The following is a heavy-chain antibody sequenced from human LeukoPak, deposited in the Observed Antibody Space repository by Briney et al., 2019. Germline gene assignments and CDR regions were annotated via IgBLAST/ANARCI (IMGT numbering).Heavy chain of an antibody. Sequence: SETLSLTCTVSGGSVSSGSYYWSWIRQPPGKGLEWIGYIYYSGSTNYNPSLKSRVTISVDTSKNQFSLKLSSVTAADTAVYYWARASPYYFCGMDVWGQGTTVTVSS. V-gene: IGHV4-61*01. CDR1: GGSVSSGSYY. J-gene: IGHJ6*02. CDR3: ARASPYYFCGMDV. CDR2: IYYSGST.